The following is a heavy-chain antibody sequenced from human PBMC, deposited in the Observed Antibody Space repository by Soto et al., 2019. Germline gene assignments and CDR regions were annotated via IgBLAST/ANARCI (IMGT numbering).Heavy chain of an antibody. CDR1: DGSSSRGGYY. V-gene: IGHV4-31*03. J-gene: IGHJ6*02. Sequence: TISLTCTVADGSSSRGGYYCRWKRQHPGKGLEWIGYIYYSGSTYYNPSLKSRVTISVDTSKNQFSLKLSSVTAADTAVYYCARASGSYYYYYGMDVWGQGTTVTVSS. CDR2: IYYSGST. D-gene: IGHD1-26*01. CDR3: ARASGSYYYYYGMDV.